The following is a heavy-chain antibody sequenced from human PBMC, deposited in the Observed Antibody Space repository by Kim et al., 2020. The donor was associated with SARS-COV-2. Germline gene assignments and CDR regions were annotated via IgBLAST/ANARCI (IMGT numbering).Heavy chain of an antibody. CDR3: ARLPHDSSGYVDC. V-gene: IGHV4-39*01. CDR1: GDSINSSFNY. D-gene: IGHD3-22*01. CDR2: VYHSGTT. Sequence: SETLSLTCTVSGDSINSSFNYWGWIRQPPGKGLEWIGSVYHSGTTYDSPSLKSRVTVSVDTSKNEFSLKVTSVTAADTAVYFCARLPHDSSGYVDCWGQGILVTVSS. J-gene: IGHJ4*02.